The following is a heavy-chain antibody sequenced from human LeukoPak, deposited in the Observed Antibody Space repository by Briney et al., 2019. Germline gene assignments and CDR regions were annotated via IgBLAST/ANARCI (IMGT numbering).Heavy chain of an antibody. CDR3: AKDPGYSSSWYENYGMDV. J-gene: IGHJ6*02. CDR2: ISGSGGST. CDR1: GFTFRSYA. D-gene: IGHD6-13*01. Sequence: GGSLRLSCAASGFTFRSYAMSWVRQAPGKGLEWVSAISGSGGSTYYADSVKGRFTISRDNSKNTLYLQMNSLRAEDTAVYYCAKDPGYSSSWYENYGMDVWGQGTTVTVSS. V-gene: IGHV3-23*01.